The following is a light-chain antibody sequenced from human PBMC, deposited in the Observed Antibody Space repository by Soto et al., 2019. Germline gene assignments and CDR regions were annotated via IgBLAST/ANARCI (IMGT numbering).Light chain of an antibody. Sequence: DIEMTQSPSSLAASVGDRVTITCGASQSMSSDLNWYQQKPRKAPKVLIYDASSLESGVPSRLSGSGSATEFILTISSLHPDDFTTYHCQHYGGVWTFGQGTKVDI. CDR3: QHYGGVWT. V-gene: IGKV1-39*01. CDR2: DAS. J-gene: IGKJ1*01. CDR1: QSMSSD.